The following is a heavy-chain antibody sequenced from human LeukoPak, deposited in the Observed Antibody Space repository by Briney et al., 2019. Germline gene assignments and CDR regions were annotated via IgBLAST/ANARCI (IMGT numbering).Heavy chain of an antibody. CDR2: IYTSGST. D-gene: IGHD3-22*01. J-gene: IGHJ4*02. Sequence: SQTLSLTCTVSGGSISSGSYYWSWIRQPAGKGLEWIGRIYTSGSTNYNPSLKSRVTISVDTSKNQFSLKLSSVTAADTAVYYCAGGKQLVKDYWGQGTLVTVSS. CDR1: GGSISSGSYY. CDR3: AGGKQLVKDY. V-gene: IGHV4-61*02.